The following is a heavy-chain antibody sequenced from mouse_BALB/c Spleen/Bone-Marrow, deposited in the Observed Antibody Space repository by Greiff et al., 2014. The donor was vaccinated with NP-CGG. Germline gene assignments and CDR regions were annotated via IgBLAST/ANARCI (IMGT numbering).Heavy chain of an antibody. V-gene: IGHV1-54*01. CDR3: ARRTTGVAPFDY. Sequence: QVQLQQSGAELARPGTSVKVSCKASGYAFTNYLIEWVKQRPGQGLEWIGVINPGSRSTNYNEKFKGKATLTADKSSSTAYMQLSSLTSDDSAVYFCARRTTGVAPFDYWGQGTTLTVS. CDR2: INPGSRST. D-gene: IGHD1-1*01. J-gene: IGHJ2*01. CDR1: GYAFTNYL.